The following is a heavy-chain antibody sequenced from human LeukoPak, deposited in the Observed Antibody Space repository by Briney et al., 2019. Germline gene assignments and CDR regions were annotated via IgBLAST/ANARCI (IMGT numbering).Heavy chain of an antibody. D-gene: IGHD2-21*01. Sequence: ASVKVSCKAPGYTFTGYYMHWVRQAPGQGLEWMGWINPNSGGTNYAQKLQGRVTMTRDTSISTAYMELSRLRSDDTAVYYCAREISGANNCGGDCYALVYWGQGTLVTVSS. J-gene: IGHJ4*02. V-gene: IGHV1-2*02. CDR1: GYTFTGYY. CDR3: AREISGANNCGGDCYALVY. CDR2: INPNSGGT.